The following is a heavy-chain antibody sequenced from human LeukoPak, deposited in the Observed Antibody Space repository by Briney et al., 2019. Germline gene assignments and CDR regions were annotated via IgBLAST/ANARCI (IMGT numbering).Heavy chain of an antibody. CDR1: GYSFTSYW. CDR2: IYPGDSDT. J-gene: IGHJ4*02. Sequence: GESLKISCKGSGYSFTSYWIGWVRQMPGKGLEWMGIIYPGDSDTRYSPSFQGLVTISADKSISTAYLQWSSLKASDTAMYYCARTYYDFWSGYPTFDYWGQGTLVTVSS. V-gene: IGHV5-51*01. CDR3: ARTYYDFWSGYPTFDY. D-gene: IGHD3-3*01.